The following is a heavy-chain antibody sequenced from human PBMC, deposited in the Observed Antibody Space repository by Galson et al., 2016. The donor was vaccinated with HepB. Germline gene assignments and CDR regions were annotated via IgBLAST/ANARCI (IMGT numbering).Heavy chain of an antibody. CDR1: GFTFISHG. CDR3: ASLVDALGRRVDY. CDR2: IAYDGNYE. J-gene: IGHJ4*02. V-gene: IGHV3-30*04. Sequence: SLRLSCAASGFTFISHGMHWVRQAPGKGLEWVAVIAYDGNYEYYADSVKGRFTISRDNSNNRLYLHMNSLRPEDTAVYYCASLVDALGRRVDYWGQGTLVAVAS. D-gene: IGHD1-1*01.